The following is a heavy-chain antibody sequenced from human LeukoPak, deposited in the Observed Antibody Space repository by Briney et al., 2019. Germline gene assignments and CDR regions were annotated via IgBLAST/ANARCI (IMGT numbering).Heavy chain of an antibody. CDR3: AKYGGGYYFDY. CDR2: IKRDGNEK. J-gene: IGHJ4*02. Sequence: PGGSLRLSCAASGFSFSGYWMSWVRQAPGKGLEWVANIKRDGNEKYYVDSVKGRFTISRDNAKNSLYLQMNSLRADDTAIYYCAKYGGGYYFDYWGQGTLVTVSS. D-gene: IGHD1-26*01. V-gene: IGHV3-7*03. CDR1: GFSFSGYW.